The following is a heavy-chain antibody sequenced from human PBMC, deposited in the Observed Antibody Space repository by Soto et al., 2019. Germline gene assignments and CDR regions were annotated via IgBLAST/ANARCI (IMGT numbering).Heavy chain of an antibody. Sequence: SETLSLTCSVSGGSISSSSHYWGWIRQPPGKGLEWVGSINFSGSTYHNPSLKSRVTISVDTSKNQLSLKLSSVTAADTAVYYCATRSAVVATIDYWGQGTLVTVSS. CDR3: ATRSAVVATIDY. D-gene: IGHD2-15*01. CDR2: INFSGST. V-gene: IGHV4-39*01. CDR1: GGSISSSSHY. J-gene: IGHJ4*02.